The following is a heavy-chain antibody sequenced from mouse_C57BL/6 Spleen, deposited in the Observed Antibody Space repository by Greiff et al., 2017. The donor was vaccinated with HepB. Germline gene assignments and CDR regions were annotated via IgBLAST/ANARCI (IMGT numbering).Heavy chain of an antibody. CDR3: ARLGDYYAMDY. J-gene: IGHJ4*01. CDR2: IYPGDGDT. V-gene: IGHV1-80*01. CDR1: GYAFSSYW. Sequence: VKLMESGAELVKPGASVKISCKASGYAFSSYWMNWVKQRPGKGLEWIGQIYPGDGDTNYNGKFKGKATLTADKSSSTAYMQLSSLTSEDSAVYFCARLGDYYAMDYWGQGTSVTVSS.